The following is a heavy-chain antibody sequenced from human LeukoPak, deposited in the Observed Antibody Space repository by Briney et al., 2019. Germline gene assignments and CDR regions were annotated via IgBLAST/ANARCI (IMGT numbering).Heavy chain of an antibody. Sequence: SETLSLTCGVSGYSISSGYYWGWIRQPPGKGLEWIGIIYQSGSTYYNPSLKSRVTISVDTSKNQFSLKLSSVTAADTAVYYCARVEMATTSFDYWGQGTLVTVSS. J-gene: IGHJ4*02. D-gene: IGHD5-24*01. CDR2: IYQSGST. CDR1: GYSISSGYY. V-gene: IGHV4-38-2*01. CDR3: ARVEMATTSFDY.